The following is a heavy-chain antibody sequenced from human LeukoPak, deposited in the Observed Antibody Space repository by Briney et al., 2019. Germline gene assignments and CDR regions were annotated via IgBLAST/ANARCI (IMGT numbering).Heavy chain of an antibody. V-gene: IGHV1-18*01. CDR1: GYTFTSYG. Sequence: ASVKVSCKASGYTFTSYGISWVRQAPGQGLEWMAWISAYSGNTEYAENIQGRVTMTTDTSTSTAYMELRSLRSDDTAVYYCARDAVSTVTAGGIDYWGQGPLVTVSS. J-gene: IGHJ4*02. CDR2: ISAYSGNT. CDR3: ARDAVSTVTAGGIDY. D-gene: IGHD2-21*02.